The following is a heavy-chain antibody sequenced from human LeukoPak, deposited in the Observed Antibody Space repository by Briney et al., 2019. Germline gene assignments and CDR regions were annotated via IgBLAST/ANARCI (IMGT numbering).Heavy chain of an antibody. CDR1: GYTFTGYY. CDR3: ARDTTVTTVRFDY. Sequence: ASVKVSCKASGYTFTGYYMHCVRQAPGQGLEWMGWINPNSGGTNYAQKFQGRVTMTRDTSISTAYMELSRLGSDDTAVYYYARDTTVTTVRFDYWGQGTLVTVSS. CDR2: INPNSGGT. V-gene: IGHV1-2*02. D-gene: IGHD4-17*01. J-gene: IGHJ4*02.